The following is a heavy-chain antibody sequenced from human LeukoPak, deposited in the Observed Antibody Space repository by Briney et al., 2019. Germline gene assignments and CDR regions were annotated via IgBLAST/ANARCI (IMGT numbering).Heavy chain of an antibody. CDR2: INAYNGDT. D-gene: IGHD3-10*01. CDR1: DYTFPTYG. Sequence: ASMKVSCMASDYTFPTYGISWVRQAPGQELEWMGWINAYNGDTSYAQKFQGRVTMTKDTSTSTAYMELRSLRSDDTAVYYCAGGGLWFGELPFDPWGQGTLVTVPS. V-gene: IGHV1-18*01. CDR3: AGGGLWFGELPFDP. J-gene: IGHJ5*02.